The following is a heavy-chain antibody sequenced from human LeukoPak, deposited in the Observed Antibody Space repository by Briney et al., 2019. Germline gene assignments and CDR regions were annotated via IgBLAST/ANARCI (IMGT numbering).Heavy chain of an antibody. CDR1: GGSIRSYY. V-gene: IGHV4-4*09. Sequence: SETLSLTCTVSGGSIRSYYWSGIRQPPGKGLEWIGYIYTGESTNKNASLKSQVTISVDTSKNQFSLKLSSVTAANTAVYYCARRGYYYDSSGYYEASAFDIWGQGTMVTVSS. CDR3: ARRGYYYDSSGYYEASAFDI. D-gene: IGHD3-22*01. J-gene: IGHJ3*02. CDR2: IYTGEST.